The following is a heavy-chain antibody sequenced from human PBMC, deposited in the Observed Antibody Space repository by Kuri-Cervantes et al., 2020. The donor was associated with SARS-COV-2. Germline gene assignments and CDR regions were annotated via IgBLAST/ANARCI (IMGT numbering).Heavy chain of an antibody. D-gene: IGHD6-19*01. CDR2: IDPSDSYT. CDR1: GYSFTSYW. V-gene: IGHV5-10-1*01. J-gene: IGHJ6*02. Sequence: GGSLRLSCKGSGYSFTSYWIGWVRQMPGKGLEWMGRIDPSDSYTNYSPSFQGHVTTSADKSISTAYPQWSSLKASDTAIYYCARHLPNPYYSSGWIFYGMDVWGQGTTVTVSS. CDR3: ARHLPNPYYSSGWIFYGMDV.